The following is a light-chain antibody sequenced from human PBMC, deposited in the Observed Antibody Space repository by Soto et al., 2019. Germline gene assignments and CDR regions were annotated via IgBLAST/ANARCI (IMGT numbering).Light chain of an antibody. CDR3: QHYNSDPWT. CDR2: DAS. CDR1: QTIRRW. J-gene: IGKJ1*01. V-gene: IGKV1-5*01. Sequence: DIEMTQSPSTLSASVGDRLTITCRASQTIRRWLAWYQQRPGKAPKVLIYDASTLESGVPARFSGSGSETEFTLTSSSLQPEDSATYYCQHYNSDPWTVGQGTKVEIK.